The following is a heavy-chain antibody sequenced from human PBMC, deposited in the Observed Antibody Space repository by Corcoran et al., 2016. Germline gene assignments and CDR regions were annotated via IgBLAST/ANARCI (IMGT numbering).Heavy chain of an antibody. Sequence: QVQLQQWGAGLLKPSETLSLTCAVYGGSFSGYNWSWIRQPAGKGLEWMGEINHSGSTNYNPSLKSRVTISVDTSKNQFSLKLSSVTAADTAVYYCARGRTTDYYDSSGADYWGQGTLVTVSS. J-gene: IGHJ4*02. CDR1: GGSFSGYN. V-gene: IGHV4-34*01. CDR2: INHSGST. CDR3: ARGRTTDYYDSSGADY. D-gene: IGHD3-22*01.